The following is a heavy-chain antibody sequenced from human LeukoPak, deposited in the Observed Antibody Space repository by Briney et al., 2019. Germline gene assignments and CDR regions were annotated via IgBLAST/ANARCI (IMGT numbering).Heavy chain of an antibody. CDR3: ARDFAKYIAAAGTSPYYYYYYMDV. CDR1: GFTFSNYG. CDR2: ISGSSDII. Sequence: GGSLRLSCAVSGFTFSNYGMNWVRQAPGKGLEWVSYISGSSDIIHYTESVKGRFTISRDNAKNSVYLQMNSLRAEDTAVYYCARDFAKYIAAAGTSPYYYYYYMDVWGKGTTVTISS. J-gene: IGHJ6*03. D-gene: IGHD6-13*01. V-gene: IGHV3-48*01.